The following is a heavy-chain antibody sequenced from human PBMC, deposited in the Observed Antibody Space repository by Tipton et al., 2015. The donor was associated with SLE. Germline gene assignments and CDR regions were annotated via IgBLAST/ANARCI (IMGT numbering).Heavy chain of an antibody. J-gene: IGHJ4*02. CDR2: IKQDGSEK. CDR3: ASRSAS. Sequence: SLRLSCAASGFTFSSYAMSWVRQAPGKGLEWVANIKQDGSEKYYVDSVKGRFTISRDNAKNSLYLQMNSLRAEDTAVYYCASRSASWGQGTLVTVSS. CDR1: GFTFSSYA. V-gene: IGHV3-7*03.